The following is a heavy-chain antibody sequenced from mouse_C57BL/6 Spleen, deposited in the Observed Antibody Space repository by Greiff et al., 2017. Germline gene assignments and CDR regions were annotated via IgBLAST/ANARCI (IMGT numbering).Heavy chain of an antibody. J-gene: IGHJ3*01. Sequence: EVQLQQSGTVLARPGASVKMSCKTSGYTFTSYWMHWVKQRPGQGLEWIGAIYPGNSDTSYNQKFKGKAKLTAVTSASTAYMELSSLTNEDSAVYYCTNPPDYDGSAWFAYWGQGALVTVSA. V-gene: IGHV1-5*01. CDR1: GYTFTSYW. CDR3: TNPPDYDGSAWFAY. D-gene: IGHD2-4*01. CDR2: IYPGNSDT.